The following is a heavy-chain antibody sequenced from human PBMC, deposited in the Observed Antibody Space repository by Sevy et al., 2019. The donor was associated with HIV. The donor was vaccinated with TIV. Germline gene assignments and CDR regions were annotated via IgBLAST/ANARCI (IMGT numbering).Heavy chain of an antibody. D-gene: IGHD7-27*01. CDR2: IDAGGST. V-gene: IGHV3-53*01. J-gene: IGHJ3*02. CDR3: ASQLGIGAFDI. CDR1: GLSVSRNY. Sequence: GGSLRLSCAASGLSVSRNYLSWVRQAPGKGLEWVSVIDAGGSTYYADSVKVRFTVSRDKAKNTLYYQMNSLRAEDTAVYYCASQLGIGAFDIWGQGTMVTVSS.